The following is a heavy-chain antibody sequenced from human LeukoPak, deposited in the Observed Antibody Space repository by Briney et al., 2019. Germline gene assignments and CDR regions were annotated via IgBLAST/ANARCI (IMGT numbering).Heavy chain of an antibody. Sequence: GESLKISCKGSGYRFTNYWIGWVRQMPGKGLEWMGIIYPGDSVTRYSPSFQGQVTISADKSISTAYLQWSSLKASDTAIYYCASQRQGAYYDSTGYPNDAFDIWGQGTMVTVSS. V-gene: IGHV5-51*01. D-gene: IGHD3-22*01. CDR2: IYPGDSVT. CDR3: ASQRQGAYYDSTGYPNDAFDI. CDR1: GYRFTNYW. J-gene: IGHJ3*02.